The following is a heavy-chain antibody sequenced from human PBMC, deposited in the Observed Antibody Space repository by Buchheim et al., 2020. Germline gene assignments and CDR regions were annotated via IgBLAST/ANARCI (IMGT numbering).Heavy chain of an antibody. CDR2: INPNSGGT. CDR1: GYTFTGYY. V-gene: IGHV1-2*04. D-gene: IGHD1-7*01. Sequence: QVQLVQSGAEVKKPGASVKVSCKASGYTFTGYYMHWVRQAPGQGLEWMGWINPNSGGTNYAQKFEGWVTMTRDTSISTAYMELSRLRSDDTAVYYCARDPFTGTTSDYYYYGMDVWGQGTT. CDR3: ARDPFTGTTSDYYYYGMDV. J-gene: IGHJ6*02.